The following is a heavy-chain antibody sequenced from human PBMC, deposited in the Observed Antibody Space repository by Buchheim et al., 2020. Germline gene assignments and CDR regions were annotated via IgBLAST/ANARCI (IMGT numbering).Heavy chain of an antibody. J-gene: IGHJ4*02. Sequence: QVQLVESGRGVVQPGRSLRLSCAASGFTFSSYGMHWVRQAPGKGLEWVAVIWYDGSNKYYADSVKGRFTISRDNSKNTLYLQMNSLRAEDTAVYYCARDRWPPYYYGSGSYHSEFDYWGQGTL. CDR3: ARDRWPPYYYGSGSYHSEFDY. V-gene: IGHV3-33*01. D-gene: IGHD3-10*01. CDR2: IWYDGSNK. CDR1: GFTFSSYG.